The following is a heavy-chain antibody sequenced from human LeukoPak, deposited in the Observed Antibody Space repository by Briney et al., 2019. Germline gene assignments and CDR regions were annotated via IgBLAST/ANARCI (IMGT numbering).Heavy chain of an antibody. V-gene: IGHV1-18*01. J-gene: IGHJ3*02. D-gene: IGHD2-15*01. CDR1: GGTFSSYA. CDR2: ISANDGNT. Sequence: GASVKVSCKASGGTFSSYAISWVRQAPGQGLEWMGWISANDGNTDYAQRLQGRVTMTTDTSTGTAYMEMRSLRFEDTAIYYCARGVGSAFDIWGQGTMVTVSS. CDR3: ARGVGSAFDI.